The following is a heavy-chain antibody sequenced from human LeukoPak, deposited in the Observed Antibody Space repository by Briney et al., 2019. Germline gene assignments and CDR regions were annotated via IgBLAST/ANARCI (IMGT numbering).Heavy chain of an antibody. CDR2: ISYSGNS. V-gene: IGHV4-30-4*01. D-gene: IGHD2-15*01. CDR1: GGSISSGDYY. CDR3: ARVRGYCSGATCYDIIDY. Sequence: SETLSLTCTVSGGSISSGDYYWSWIRQPPGKGLEWIAHISYSGNSYCNPSLKSRLTISIDTSKTQFFLRLNSVTAADTAVYYCARVRGYCSGATCYDIIDYWGQGTLVTVSS. J-gene: IGHJ4*02.